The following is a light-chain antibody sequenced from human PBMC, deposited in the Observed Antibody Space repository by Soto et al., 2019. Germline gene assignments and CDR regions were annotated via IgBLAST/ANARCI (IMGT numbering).Light chain of an antibody. CDR1: HSIRSY. V-gene: IGKV1-5*03. J-gene: IGKJ3*01. CDR2: RAS. CDR3: QQYYISPPA. Sequence: DIQMTQSPSTLSASVGDRVTITCRASHSIRSYLAWYQQIPGKAPQLLIHRASYLESGVPSRFSGSGSETVFTLAIGSLQPEDSATYFCQQYYISPPAFGPGTKVQIK.